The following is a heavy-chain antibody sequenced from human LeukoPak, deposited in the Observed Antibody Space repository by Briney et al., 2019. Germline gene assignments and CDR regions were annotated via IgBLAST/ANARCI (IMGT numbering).Heavy chain of an antibody. Sequence: WETLSLTCAVYGGSFSGYYWSGIRQPPAKGLEWIGEINHSGSTNYIPSLKSRVTISVDTSKNQFSLKLSSVTAADTAVYYFARVAGRGVPAAKQPIDYWGQGTLVTVSS. D-gene: IGHD2-2*01. V-gene: IGHV4-34*01. CDR1: GGSFSGYY. CDR2: INHSGST. CDR3: ARVAGRGVPAAKQPIDY. J-gene: IGHJ4*02.